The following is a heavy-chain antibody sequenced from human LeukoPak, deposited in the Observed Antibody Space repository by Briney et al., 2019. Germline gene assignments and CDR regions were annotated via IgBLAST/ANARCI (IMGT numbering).Heavy chain of an antibody. CDR3: AREGHYYDSSGYYYT. D-gene: IGHD3-22*01. V-gene: IGHV3-21*01. CDR2: ISSSSSYI. CDR1: GFTFSSYS. Sequence: GGSLRLSCAASGFTFSSYSMNWVRQAPGKWLEWVSSISSSSSYIYYADSVKGRFTISRDNAKNSLYLQMNSLRAEDTAVYYCAREGHYYDSSGYYYTWGQGTLVTVSS. J-gene: IGHJ5*02.